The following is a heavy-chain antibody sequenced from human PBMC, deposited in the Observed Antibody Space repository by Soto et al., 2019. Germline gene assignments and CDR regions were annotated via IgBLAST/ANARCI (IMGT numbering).Heavy chain of an antibody. V-gene: IGHV1-18*01. J-gene: IGHJ6*02. Sequence: QVQLAQSANEVKKPGASVRVSCKAAGYTFIRYGIAWVRQAPGQGLEWMGWISPYNDYTVYAQKFQGRVSMTADTSTXSXYXYLRGLKSDDTAVYYCGRGGYYDNSWGKLSHYGLDVWGQGTSVSVSS. D-gene: IGHD3-16*01. CDR1: GYTFIRYG. CDR2: ISPYNDYT. CDR3: GRGGYYDNSWGKLSHYGLDV.